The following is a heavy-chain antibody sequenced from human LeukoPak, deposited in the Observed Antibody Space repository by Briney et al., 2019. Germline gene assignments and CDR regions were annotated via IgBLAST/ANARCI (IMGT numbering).Heavy chain of an antibody. CDR2: IIPILGIA. V-gene: IGHV1-69*04. CDR1: GGTFSSYA. D-gene: IGHD5-24*01. CDR3: ARLGTRWLQSSYFDY. Sequence: SVKVSCKASGGTFSSYAISWVRQAPGQGLEWMGRIIPILGIANYAQKFQGRVTTTADKSTSTAYMELSSLRSEDTAVYYCARLGTRWLQSSYFDYWGQGTLVTVSS. J-gene: IGHJ4*02.